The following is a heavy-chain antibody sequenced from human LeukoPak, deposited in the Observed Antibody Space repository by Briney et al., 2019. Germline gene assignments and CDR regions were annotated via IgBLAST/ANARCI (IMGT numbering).Heavy chain of an antibody. J-gene: IGHJ4*02. Sequence: APVKVSCKASDYTFTSYGISWVRQAPGQGLEWMGWISAYNGNTNYAQRLQGRVAMTTDTSTSTAYMELRSLRSDDTAVYYCARVDHYGDYTNYWGQGTLGTVSS. CDR3: ARVDHYGDYTNY. CDR2: ISAYNGNT. D-gene: IGHD4-17*01. CDR1: DYTFTSYG. V-gene: IGHV1-18*01.